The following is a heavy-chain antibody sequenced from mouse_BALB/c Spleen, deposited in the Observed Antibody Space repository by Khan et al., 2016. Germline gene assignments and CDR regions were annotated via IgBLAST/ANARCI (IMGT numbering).Heavy chain of an antibody. CDR2: IWAGGST. Sequence: VQLQESGPGLVAPSQSLSITCTVSGFSLTNSGVHWVRQPPRKGLDWLGVIWAGGSTDYNSALMSRLSITRDTTQNQVFLKMNSLQTDDTAMYYSARYDQDCDAWFASWGQGTLVTVSA. D-gene: IGHD2-3*01. CDR1: GFSLTNSG. CDR3: ARYDQDCDAWFAS. J-gene: IGHJ3*01. V-gene: IGHV2-9*02.